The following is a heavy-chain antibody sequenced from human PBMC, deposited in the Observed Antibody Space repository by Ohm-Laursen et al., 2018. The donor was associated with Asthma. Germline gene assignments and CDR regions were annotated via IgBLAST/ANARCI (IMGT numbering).Heavy chain of an antibody. CDR3: ARVEYSSSSSDY. D-gene: IGHD6-6*01. J-gene: IGHJ4*02. CDR1: GYTFSRYS. CDR2: ISTASSFI. V-gene: IGHV3-21*01. Sequence: SLRLSCAASGYTFSRYSIHWVRQIPGKGLEWVASISTASSFIYYADSVRGRFTTSRDNARNSLYLQMNSLRAEDTAVYYCARVEYSSSSSDYWGQGTLVTVSS.